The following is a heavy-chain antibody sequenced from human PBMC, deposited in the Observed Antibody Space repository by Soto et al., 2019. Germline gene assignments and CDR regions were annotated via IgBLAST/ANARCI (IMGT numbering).Heavy chain of an antibody. CDR1: GYTFTSYY. Sequence: ASVKVSCKASGYTFTSYYMHLVRQAPGQGLEWMGRINPIFGKTNYAQKFQGRVTMTADESTSTAYMELSSLRSEGTAVYYCARRFITGTTGYYYGMDVWGQGTTVTVSS. CDR2: INPIFGKT. J-gene: IGHJ6*02. V-gene: IGHV1-46*01. D-gene: IGHD1-7*01. CDR3: ARRFITGTTGYYYGMDV.